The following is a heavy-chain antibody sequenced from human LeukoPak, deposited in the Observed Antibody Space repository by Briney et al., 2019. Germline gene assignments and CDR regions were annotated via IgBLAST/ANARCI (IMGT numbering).Heavy chain of an antibody. J-gene: IGHJ6*02. CDR3: ARDLNPGAYCSSTSCYRDGRYGMDV. Sequence: KPSEALSLTCAVSGGSISSSNWWSWAGQPPGKGLDWIGEIYHSGGTNYNPSLKRRVSISVDKSKNQFSLKLSSVTAADTAVYYCARDLNPGAYCSSTSCYRDGRYGMDVWGQGTTVTVSS. D-gene: IGHD2-2*02. V-gene: IGHV4-4*02. CDR2: IYHSGGT. CDR1: GGSISSSNW.